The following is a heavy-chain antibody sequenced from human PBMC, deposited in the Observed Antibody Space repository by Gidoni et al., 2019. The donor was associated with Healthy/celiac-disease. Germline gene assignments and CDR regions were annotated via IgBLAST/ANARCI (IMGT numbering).Heavy chain of an antibody. J-gene: IGHJ6*03. Sequence: EVQLVESGGGLVQPGGSLRLSCAASGFTFGSYWMSWVRQAPGKGLEWVANIKQDGSEKYYVDSVKGRFTISRDNAKNSLYLQMNSLRAEDTAVYYCARDQQQLVHFYYYYYMDVWGKGTTVTVSS. D-gene: IGHD6-13*01. V-gene: IGHV3-7*03. CDR1: GFTFGSYW. CDR3: ARDQQQLVHFYYYYYMDV. CDR2: IKQDGSEK.